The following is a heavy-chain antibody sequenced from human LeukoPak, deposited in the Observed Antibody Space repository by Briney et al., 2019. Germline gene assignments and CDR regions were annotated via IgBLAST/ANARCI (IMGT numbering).Heavy chain of an antibody. CDR3: ARTYYDILTGYYNFDY. V-gene: IGHV3-30*02. D-gene: IGHD3-9*01. CDR1: GFTFSNYA. Sequence: GGSLRLSCAASGFTFSNYAIHWVRQAPGKGLEWVAFIRYDGSNKYYVDSVKGRFTISRDNSKNTLYLQMNSLRAEDTAVYYCARTYYDILTGYYNFDYWGQGTLVTVSS. J-gene: IGHJ4*02. CDR2: IRYDGSNK.